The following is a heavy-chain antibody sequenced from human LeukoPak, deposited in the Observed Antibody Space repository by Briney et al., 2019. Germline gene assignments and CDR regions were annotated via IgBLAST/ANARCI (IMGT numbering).Heavy chain of an antibody. J-gene: IGHJ3*02. Sequence: GGSLRLSCAASGFTFSSYAMSWVRQAPGKGLEWVSAISGSGGSTYYADSVKGRFTISRDNSKNTLYLQMNSLRAEDTAVYYCARDGGGYSGNDAFDIWGQGTMVTVSS. V-gene: IGHV3-23*01. D-gene: IGHD3-22*01. CDR2: ISGSGGST. CDR3: ARDGGGYSGNDAFDI. CDR1: GFTFSSYA.